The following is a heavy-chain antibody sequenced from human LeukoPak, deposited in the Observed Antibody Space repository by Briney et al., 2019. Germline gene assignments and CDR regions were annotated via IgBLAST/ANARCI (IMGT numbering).Heavy chain of an antibody. CDR3: ARFPYGSGIVDV. CDR2: INPNSGGT. CDR1: GYTFTGYY. J-gene: IGHJ6*04. V-gene: IGHV1-2*02. D-gene: IGHD3-10*01. Sequence: ASVKVSCKASGYTFTGYYMHWVRQAPGQGLEWMGWINPNSGGTNYAQKFQGRVTMTRDTSTSTAYMELRSLRSDDTAVYYCARFPYGSGIVDVWGKGTTVTVSS.